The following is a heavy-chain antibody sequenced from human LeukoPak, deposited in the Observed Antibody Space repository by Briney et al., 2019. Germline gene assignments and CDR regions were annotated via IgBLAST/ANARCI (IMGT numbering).Heavy chain of an antibody. CDR1: GGSIGRSSYY. J-gene: IGHJ4*02. V-gene: IGHV4-39*07. Sequence: PSETLSLTCSVSGGSIGRSSYYWGWTRQPPGKGLEWIGSIYYSGGTYYNPSLKSRVTISVDTSKNQFSLKLSSVTAADTAVYYCASRDTAMANRNWGQGTLVTVSS. CDR2: IYYSGGT. CDR3: ASRDTAMANRN. D-gene: IGHD5-18*01.